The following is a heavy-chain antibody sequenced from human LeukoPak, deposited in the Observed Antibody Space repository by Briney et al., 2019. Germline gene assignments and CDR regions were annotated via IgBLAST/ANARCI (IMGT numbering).Heavy chain of an antibody. J-gene: IGHJ5*02. CDR2: ISAYNGNT. CDR1: GYAFTNYG. D-gene: IGHD2-21*01. Sequence: ASVKVSCKASGYAFTNYGISWVRQAPGQGLEWMGWISAYNGNTNYAQKLQGRVTMTTDTSTSTAYMELRSLRSDDTAVYYCARHLWFNWFDPWGQRTLVTLSS. V-gene: IGHV1-18*01. CDR3: ARHLWFNWFDP.